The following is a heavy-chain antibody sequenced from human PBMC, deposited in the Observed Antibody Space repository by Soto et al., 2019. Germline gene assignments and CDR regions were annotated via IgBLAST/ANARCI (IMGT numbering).Heavy chain of an antibody. D-gene: IGHD6-19*01. V-gene: IGHV4-30-2*01. CDR1: GGYISSGGYS. CDR2: IYPSGST. J-gene: IGHJ4*02. Sequence: QLQLQESGSGLVKPSQTLSLTCAVSGGYISSGGYSWSWIRQPPGKGLEWIGYIYPSGSTYYNPSLKSRVTISVDRAKNQFSLKLSSVTAADTAVYYCARAGGLGAVAVDYWGQGTLVTVSS. CDR3: ARAGGLGAVAVDY.